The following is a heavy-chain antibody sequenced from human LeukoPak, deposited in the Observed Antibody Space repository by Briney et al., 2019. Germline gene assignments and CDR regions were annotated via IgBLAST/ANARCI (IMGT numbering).Heavy chain of an antibody. J-gene: IGHJ4*02. CDR2: ISSSGST. V-gene: IGHV4-4*08. CDR3: ARLIYNTYTNTWRFDY. CDR1: GGSISSYY. D-gene: IGHD3-3*01. Sequence: PSETLSLTCTVSGGSISSYYWSWIRQPPGKGLECIGYISSSGSTNYNPSLESRVTISKDMSKNQFSLKLSSVTAADTALYFWARLIYNTYTNTWRFDYWGQGTLVTTSS.